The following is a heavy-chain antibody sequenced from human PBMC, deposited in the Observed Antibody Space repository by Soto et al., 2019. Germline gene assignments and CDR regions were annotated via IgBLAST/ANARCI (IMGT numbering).Heavy chain of an antibody. J-gene: IGHJ5*02. CDR1: GFIFSSYA. V-gene: IGHV3-23*01. CDR3: AKEKMSAGGCNWFDP. Sequence: ELQLLESGGGLVQPGGSLRLSCAASGFIFSSYAMSWVRQAPGKGLEWVSAISGSGGSTYYADSVKGRFTISRDNSKNTPYRTVNSPRARDTAVDYWAKEKMSAGGCNWFDPWGRGPLVTASS. D-gene: IGHD3-3*01. CDR2: ISGSGGST.